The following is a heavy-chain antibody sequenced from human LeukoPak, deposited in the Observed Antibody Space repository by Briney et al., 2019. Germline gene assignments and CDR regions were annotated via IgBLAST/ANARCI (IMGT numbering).Heavy chain of an antibody. D-gene: IGHD3-3*01. CDR3: ARGITIFGVDY. J-gene: IGHJ4*02. CDR2: INHSGST. CDR1: GGSFSGYY. Sequence: SETLSLTCAVYGGSFSGYYWSWIRQPPGKGLEWIGEINHSGSTNYNPSLKSRVTISVDTSKNRFSLKLSSVTAADTAVYYCARGITIFGVDYWGQGTLVTVSS. V-gene: IGHV4-34*01.